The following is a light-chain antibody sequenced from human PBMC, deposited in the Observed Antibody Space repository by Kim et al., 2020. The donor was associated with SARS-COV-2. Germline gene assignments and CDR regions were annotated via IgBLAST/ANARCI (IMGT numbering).Light chain of an antibody. J-gene: IGLJ2*01. CDR3: NSRDSSGNHPVV. CDR1: SLRSYY. V-gene: IGLV3-19*01. CDR2: GKN. Sequence: SSELTQDPAVSVALGQTVRITCQGDSLRSYYASWYQKKPGQAPVLVIYGKNNRPSGIPDRFSGSSSGNTASLTITGAQAEDEADYYCNSRDSSGNHPVVFGGGTQLTVL.